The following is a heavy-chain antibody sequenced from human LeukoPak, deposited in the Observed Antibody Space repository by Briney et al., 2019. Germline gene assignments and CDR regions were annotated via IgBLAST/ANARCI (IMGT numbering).Heavy chain of an antibody. D-gene: IGHD4-17*01. V-gene: IGHV4-59*08. J-gene: IGHJ4*02. CDR3: ARSKSYGDYAPFGY. CDR1: GGSISSYY. CDR2: IYYSGST. Sequence: SETLSLTCTVSGGSISSYYWSWVRQPPGKGLEWIGYIYYSGSTNYNPSLKSRVTISVDTSKNQFSLKLSSVTAADTAVYYCARSKSYGDYAPFGYWGQGTLVTVSS.